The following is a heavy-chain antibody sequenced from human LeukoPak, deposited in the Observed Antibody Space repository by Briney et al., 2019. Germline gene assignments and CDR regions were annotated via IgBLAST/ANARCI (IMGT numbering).Heavy chain of an antibody. CDR3: AKEGTASKPSDLDY. Sequence: GGSLRLACAASGYTFTDYGMHWVRQAPGKGLEWLTFIRYDGTIKYYADSVKGRFTISRDNSKNTLYLQMNSLRPEDTAVYYCAKEGTASKPSDLDYWGQGTLVTVSP. D-gene: IGHD1/OR15-1a*01. J-gene: IGHJ4*02. V-gene: IGHV3-30*02. CDR1: GYTFTDYG. CDR2: IRYDGTIK.